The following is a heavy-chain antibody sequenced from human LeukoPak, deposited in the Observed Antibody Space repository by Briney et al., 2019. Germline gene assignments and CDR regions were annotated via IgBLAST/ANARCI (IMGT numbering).Heavy chain of an antibody. Sequence: GASVKVFCKASGYTLTGYYMHWVRQAPGQGLEWVGWINPNSGGTNYAQKFQGRVTMTRDTSISTAYMELSRLRSDDTAVYYCARDSRPAVAGNYWGQGTLVTVSS. D-gene: IGHD6-19*01. CDR3: ARDSRPAVAGNY. CDR2: INPNSGGT. CDR1: GYTLTGYY. V-gene: IGHV1-2*02. J-gene: IGHJ4*02.